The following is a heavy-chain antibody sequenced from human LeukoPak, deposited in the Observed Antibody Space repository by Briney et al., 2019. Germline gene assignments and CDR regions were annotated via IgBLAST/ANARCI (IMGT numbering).Heavy chain of an antibody. CDR2: ISAYNGNT. CDR1: GYTFSHYG. J-gene: IGHJ5*02. CDR3: ARAYDYVWGSYRPADP. Sequence: ASVKVSCKASGYTFSHYGISRVRQAPGQGLEWMGWISAYNGNTNYAQKLQGRVTMTTDTSTSTAYMELRSLRSDDTAVYYCARAYDYVWGSYRPADPWGQGTLVTVSS. D-gene: IGHD3-16*02. V-gene: IGHV1-18*01.